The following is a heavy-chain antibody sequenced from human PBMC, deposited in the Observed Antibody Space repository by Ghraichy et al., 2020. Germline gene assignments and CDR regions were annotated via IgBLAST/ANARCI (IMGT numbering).Heavy chain of an antibody. V-gene: IGHV3-23*01. Sequence: GGSLRLSCAASGFTFSGYAMSWVRQAPGKGPEWVSSLSARTGKTFYADSVNGRFTISRDVSKNTLYLQLNNLGADDAARYYCARFPDCGGDCTWDYWGPGTLVCVSS. CDR1: GFTFSGYA. CDR2: LSARTGKT. CDR3: ARFPDCGGDCTWDY. J-gene: IGHJ4*02. D-gene: IGHD2-21*01.